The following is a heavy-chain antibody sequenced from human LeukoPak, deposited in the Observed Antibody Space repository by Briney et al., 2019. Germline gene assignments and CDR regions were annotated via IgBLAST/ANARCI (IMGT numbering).Heavy chain of an antibody. V-gene: IGHV4-39*07. CDR1: GGSISSSSYY. CDR2: IYYSGST. J-gene: IGHJ6*02. D-gene: IGHD5-18*01. Sequence: SETLSLTCTVSGGSISSSSYYWGWIRQPPGKGLEWIGSIYYSGSTYYTPSLKGRVIISVDTSKNQFSLKLSSVTAADTAVYYCAREERGYSYGSLDYHYGMDVWGQGTTVTVSS. CDR3: AREERGYSYGSLDYHYGMDV.